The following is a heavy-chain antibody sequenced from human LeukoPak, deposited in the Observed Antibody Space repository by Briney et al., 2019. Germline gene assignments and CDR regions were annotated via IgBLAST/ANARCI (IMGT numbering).Heavy chain of an antibody. CDR2: INHRGST. Sequence: SETLSLTCAVYGGSFTGYYWSWIRQPPGKGLEWIGEINHRGSTNYNPSLMSRVTISVDTSKNQFSLRLSSETAADTAVYFCAGDRKDNVVVPAAIFNYRGQGTLVTDSS. CDR3: AGDRKDNVVVPAAIFNY. J-gene: IGHJ4*01. CDR1: GGSFTGYY. V-gene: IGHV4-34*01. D-gene: IGHD2-2*01.